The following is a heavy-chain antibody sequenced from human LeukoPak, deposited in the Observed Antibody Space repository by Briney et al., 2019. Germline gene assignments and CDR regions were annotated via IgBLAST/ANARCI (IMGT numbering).Heavy chain of an antibody. CDR3: ARGLRVTAGKRWFDP. V-gene: IGHV1-8*01. CDR2: MNPNSGNT. CDR1: GYTFTIYD. Sequence: ASVKVSSKASGYTFTIYDINWVRQAPGQGLEWMGWMNPNSGNTGYAQKFQGRVTMTRNTSISTAYMELSSLRSEDTAVYYCARGLRVTAGKRWFDPWGQGTLVTFSS. J-gene: IGHJ5*02. D-gene: IGHD6-13*01.